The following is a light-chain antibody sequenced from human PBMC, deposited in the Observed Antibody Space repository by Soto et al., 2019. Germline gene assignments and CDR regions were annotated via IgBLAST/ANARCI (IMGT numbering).Light chain of an antibody. CDR2: SNN. CDR3: AAWDDSLNGSVV. J-gene: IGLJ2*01. Sequence: QSVLTQPPSASGTPGQRVTISCSGSSFNIGSNTVNWYQQLPGTAPKLLIYSNNQRPSGVPDRFPGSKSGTSASLAISGLQSEDEADYYCAAWDDSLNGSVVFGGGTKLTVL. CDR1: SFNIGSNT. V-gene: IGLV1-44*01.